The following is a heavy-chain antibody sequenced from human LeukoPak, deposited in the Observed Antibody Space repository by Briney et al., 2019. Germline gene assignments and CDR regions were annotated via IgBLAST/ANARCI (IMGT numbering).Heavy chain of an antibody. Sequence: SQTLSLTCTVSGGSISSGGYSWTWIRQPAGKGLEWIGRIYASGRTNYNPSPKSRVTISVDKSQNQFSLNLSCATAADTAVYYCAREGNRGFVVVIATTRAYFDYWGQGTPVTVSS. J-gene: IGHJ4*02. CDR2: IYASGRT. CDR3: AREGNRGFVVVIATTRAYFDY. D-gene: IGHD2-15*01. V-gene: IGHV4-61*02. CDR1: GGSISSGGYS.